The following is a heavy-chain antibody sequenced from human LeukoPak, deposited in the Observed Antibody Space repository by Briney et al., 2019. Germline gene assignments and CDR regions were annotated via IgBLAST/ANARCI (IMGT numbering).Heavy chain of an antibody. CDR3: AKGGGGKEDFDY. CDR2: ISFDGSYT. V-gene: IGHV3-30*04. J-gene: IGHJ4*02. CDR1: GFTFSSYA. D-gene: IGHD4-23*01. Sequence: GSLRLSCAASGFTFSSYAMHWVRQAPGKGLEWVASISFDGSYTYYADSVKGRFTISRDSSKLYLQMNSLRAEDTAVYYCAKGGGGKEDFDYWGQGTLVTVSS.